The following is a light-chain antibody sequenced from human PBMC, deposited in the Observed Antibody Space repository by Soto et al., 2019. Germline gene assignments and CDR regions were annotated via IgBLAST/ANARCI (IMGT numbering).Light chain of an antibody. CDR3: QQPGT. Sequence: IQMTQSPSSLSASVGDRVTITCRASQSISSYLNWYQQKPGKAPKLLIYAASSLQSGFPSRFSGSGSGTDFTLTISSLQPEDFATYYCQQPGTFGQGTRWIS. V-gene: IGKV1-39*01. CDR1: QSISSY. CDR2: AAS. J-gene: IGKJ1*01.